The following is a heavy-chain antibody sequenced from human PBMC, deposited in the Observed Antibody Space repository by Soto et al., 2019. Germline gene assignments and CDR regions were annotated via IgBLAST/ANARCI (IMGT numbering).Heavy chain of an antibody. CDR1: GFTFSSYA. V-gene: IGHV3-30-3*01. CDR3: ARDQFDEGSSGWPSALDY. J-gene: IGHJ4*02. Sequence: GGSLRLSCAASGFTFSSYAMHWVRQAPGKGLEWVAVISYDGSNKYYADSVKGRFTISRDNSKNTLYLQMNSLRAEDTAVYYCARDQFDEGSSGWPSALDYWGQGTLVTVSS. CDR2: ISYDGSNK. D-gene: IGHD6-19*01.